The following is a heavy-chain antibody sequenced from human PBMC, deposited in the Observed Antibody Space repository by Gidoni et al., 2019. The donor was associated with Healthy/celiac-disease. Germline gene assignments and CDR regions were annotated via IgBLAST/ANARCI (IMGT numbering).Heavy chain of an antibody. CDR1: GFTFSSYG. V-gene: IGHV3-33*08. J-gene: IGHJ3*02. D-gene: IGHD1-20*01. CDR3: ARGSSYNWNDLAGMTFDI. CDR2: IWYDGSNK. Sequence: QVQLVESGGGVVQPGRSLRLSCAASGFTFSSYGMHWVRQAPGKGLEWVAVIWYDGSNKYYADSVKGRFTISRDNSKNTLYLQMNSLRAEDTAVYYCARGSSYNWNDLAGMTFDIWGQGTMVTVSS.